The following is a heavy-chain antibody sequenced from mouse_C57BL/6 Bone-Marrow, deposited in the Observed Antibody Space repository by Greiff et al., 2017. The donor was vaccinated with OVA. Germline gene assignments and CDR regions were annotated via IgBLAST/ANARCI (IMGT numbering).Heavy chain of an antibody. CDR3: ARLYLYYWYLDV. D-gene: IGHD1-3*01. CDR2: ISDGGSYT. CDR1: GFTFSSYD. J-gene: IGHJ1*03. V-gene: IGHV5-4*03. Sequence: EVKLVESGGGLVKPGGSLKLSCAASGFTFSSYDMSWVRQTPEKSLEWVATISDGGSYTYYPDNVKGRFTISRDNAKNNLYLQMSHLKSEDTAMYYCARLYLYYWYLDVWGTGTTVTVSP.